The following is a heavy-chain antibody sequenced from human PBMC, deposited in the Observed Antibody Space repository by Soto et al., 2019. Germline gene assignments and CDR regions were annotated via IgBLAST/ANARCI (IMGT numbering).Heavy chain of an antibody. CDR1: GFTFGSFE. CDR2: ITTGGDTI. V-gene: IGHV3-48*03. D-gene: IGHD5-12*01. CDR3: ARMWGGYSGYNYGADS. J-gene: IGHJ4*02. Sequence: EVQLVESGGGLVQPGGSLRLSCAASGFTFGSFEMNWVRQAPGKGLEWVSYITTGGDTIYYADSVKGRFTISRDNAKNSLYLQMTNLRADDTAVYYCARMWGGYSGYNYGADSWGQGTLVTVSS.